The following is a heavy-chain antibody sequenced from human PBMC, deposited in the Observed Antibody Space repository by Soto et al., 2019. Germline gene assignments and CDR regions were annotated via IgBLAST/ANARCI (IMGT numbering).Heavy chain of an antibody. Sequence: ASVKVSCKASGYPFTLYALHWVRQAPGQRLEWLGWINAGNANTKYSQKFQGRVTITRDTSASTAYMELSSLRSEDTAVYYCARDLYYGSGTYNYFDYWGQGTQVTVSS. J-gene: IGHJ4*02. V-gene: IGHV1-3*01. CDR1: GYPFTLYA. D-gene: IGHD3-10*01. CDR3: ARDLYYGSGTYNYFDY. CDR2: INAGNANT.